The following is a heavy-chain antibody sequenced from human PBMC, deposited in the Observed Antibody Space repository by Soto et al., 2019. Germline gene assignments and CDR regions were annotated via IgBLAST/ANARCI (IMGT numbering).Heavy chain of an antibody. CDR2: IRSRTYGETT. CDR1: GFTVGDYA. Sequence: SLRLSCTASGFTVGDYAMSWFRQAPGKGLEWVGFIRSRTYGETTEFAASVKGRFTISRDDSRSIAYLQMSSLKIEDTAVYYCANEQMLVAPNPFYFDFWGQGTLVTVSS. CDR3: ANEQMLVAPNPFYFDF. J-gene: IGHJ4*02. D-gene: IGHD2-15*01. V-gene: IGHV3-49*03.